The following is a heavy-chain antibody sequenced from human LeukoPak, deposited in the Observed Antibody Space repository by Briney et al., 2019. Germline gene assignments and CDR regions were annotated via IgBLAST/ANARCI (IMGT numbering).Heavy chain of an antibody. CDR2: ISWNSGSI. CDR3: AKENPTGDYFDY. V-gene: IGHV3-9*03. Sequence: GSSLRLSCAASGFTFDDYAMHWVRQAPGKGLEWVSGISWNSGSIGYADSVKGRFTISRDNAKNSLYLQMNSLRAEDMALYYCAKENPTGDYFDYWGQGALVSVSS. CDR1: GFTFDDYA. J-gene: IGHJ4*02. D-gene: IGHD7-27*01.